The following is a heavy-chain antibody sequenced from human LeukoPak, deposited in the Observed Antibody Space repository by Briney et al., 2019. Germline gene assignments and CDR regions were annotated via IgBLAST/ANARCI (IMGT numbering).Heavy chain of an antibody. Sequence: IPSETLSLTCTVSGGSISSSRYYWGWIRQPPGKGLEWIGSIYYSGSTYYNPSLKSRVTISVDTSKNQFSLKLSSVTAADTAVYYCARHAHSGWYGGNDYWGQGTLVTVSS. CDR1: GGSISSSRYY. D-gene: IGHD6-19*01. V-gene: IGHV4-39*01. CDR2: IYYSGST. CDR3: ARHAHSGWYGGNDY. J-gene: IGHJ4*02.